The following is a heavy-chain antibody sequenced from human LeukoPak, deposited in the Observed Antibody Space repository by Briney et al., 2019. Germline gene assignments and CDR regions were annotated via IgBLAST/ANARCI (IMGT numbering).Heavy chain of an antibody. D-gene: IGHD2-2*01. CDR1: GFTVSSNY. J-gene: IGHJ4*02. Sequence: GGSLRLSCAASGFTVSSNYMSWVRQAPGKGLEWVSGISGSGSSTYYADSVKGRFTISRDNSKNTLYLQMNSLRAEDTAVYYCAKHCSSTNCYNFDYWGQGTLVTVSS. V-gene: IGHV3-23*01. CDR3: AKHCSSTNCYNFDY. CDR2: ISGSGSST.